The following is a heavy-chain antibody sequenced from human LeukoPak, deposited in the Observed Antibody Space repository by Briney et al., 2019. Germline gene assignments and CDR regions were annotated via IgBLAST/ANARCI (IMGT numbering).Heavy chain of an antibody. V-gene: IGHV3-30*02. CDR2: IRYDGSNK. CDR1: GFTFSSYG. D-gene: IGHD3-9*01. J-gene: IGHJ5*02. Sequence: PGGSLRLSCAASGFTFSSYGMHWVCQAPGKGLEWVAFIRYDGSNKYYADSVKGRFTISRDNSKNTLYLQMNSLRAEDTAVYYCAKDRVLRYFDWLSGYNWFDPWGQGTLVTVSS. CDR3: AKDRVLRYFDWLSGYNWFDP.